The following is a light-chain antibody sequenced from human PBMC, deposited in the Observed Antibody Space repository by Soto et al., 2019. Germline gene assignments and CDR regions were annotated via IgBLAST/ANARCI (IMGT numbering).Light chain of an antibody. CDR1: SSNIVNNP. J-gene: IGLJ3*02. V-gene: IGLV1-44*01. Sequence: QSVLTQPPSASGTPGQRVTISCSGGSSNIVNNPVNWYQQVPGTPPKLLIYSNDQRPSGVPDRLSGSKSGTSASLAISGLQSEDEADYYCAAWDDDLNGWLFGGRTKLTVL. CDR3: AAWDDDLNGWL. CDR2: SND.